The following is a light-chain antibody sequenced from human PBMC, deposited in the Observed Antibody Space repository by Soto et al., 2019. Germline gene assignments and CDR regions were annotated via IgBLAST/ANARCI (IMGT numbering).Light chain of an antibody. V-gene: IGKV3-11*01. J-gene: IGKJ2*02. CDR3: QHRTDWPPICT. CDR1: QSVATY. CDR2: DAS. Sequence: EIVLTQSPLTLALSPGERATLSCRASQSVATYLSWYQQRTGQAPRLLIYDASHRATGIPARFSGSGSGTDSTLTISSLEPEDFAVYYCQHRTDWPPICTFGPGTKVEIK.